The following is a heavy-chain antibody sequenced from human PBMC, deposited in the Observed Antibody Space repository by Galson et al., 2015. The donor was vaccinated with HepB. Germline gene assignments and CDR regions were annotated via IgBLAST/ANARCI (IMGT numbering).Heavy chain of an antibody. D-gene: IGHD3-3*01. V-gene: IGHV4-39*07. J-gene: IGHJ4*02. CDR2: IYYSGST. CDR1: GGSISSSSYY. CDR3: ARVLRFLEWLFYFDY. Sequence: LSLTCTVSGGSISSSSYYWGWIRQPPGKGLEWIGSIYYSGSTYYNPSLKSRVTISVDTSKNRFSLKLSSVTAADTAVYYCARVLRFLEWLFYFDYWGQGTLVTVSS.